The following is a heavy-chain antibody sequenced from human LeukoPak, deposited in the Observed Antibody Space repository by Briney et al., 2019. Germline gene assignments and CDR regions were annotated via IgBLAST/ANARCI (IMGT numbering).Heavy chain of an antibody. CDR3: ARDLRGYSYGPWFDP. D-gene: IGHD5-18*01. Sequence: SETLSLTCAVSGYSISSGYYWGWIRQPPGKGLEWIGSIYHSGSTYYNPSPKSRVTISVDTSKNQFSLKLSSVTAADTAVYYCARDLRGYSYGPWFDPWGQGTLVTVSS. V-gene: IGHV4-38-2*02. CDR1: GYSISSGYY. CDR2: IYHSGST. J-gene: IGHJ5*02.